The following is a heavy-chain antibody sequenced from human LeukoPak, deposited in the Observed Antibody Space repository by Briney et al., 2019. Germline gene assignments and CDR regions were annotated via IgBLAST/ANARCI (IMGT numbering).Heavy chain of an antibody. V-gene: IGHV4-38-2*01. Sequence: SETLSLTCAVSGYSISSGYYWGWIRQPPGKGLEWIGSIYHSGSTYYNPSLKSRVTISVDTSKNQFSLKLSSVTAADTAVYYCESERKWLRLVDYWGQGTLVTVSS. D-gene: IGHD5-12*01. J-gene: IGHJ4*02. CDR3: ESERKWLRLVDY. CDR1: GYSISSGYY. CDR2: IYHSGST.